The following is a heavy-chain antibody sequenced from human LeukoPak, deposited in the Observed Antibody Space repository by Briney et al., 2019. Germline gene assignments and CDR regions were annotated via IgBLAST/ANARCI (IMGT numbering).Heavy chain of an antibody. J-gene: IGHJ5*02. D-gene: IGHD4-17*01. CDR2: INSDGTT. Sequence: LSLTCTVSGGSISSGGYYWSWVRQARGKGLEWVSIINSDGTTYYADSVKGRFTISRDNSKNTLYLQINSLRAEDTAIYYCMKYKTTVTTRAAFDPWGQGTLVTVSS. V-gene: IGHV3-53*01. CDR1: GGSISSGGYY. CDR3: MKYKTTVTTRAAFDP.